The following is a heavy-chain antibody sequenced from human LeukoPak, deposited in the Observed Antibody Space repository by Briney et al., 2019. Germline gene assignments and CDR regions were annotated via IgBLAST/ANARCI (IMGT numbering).Heavy chain of an antibody. CDR2: INHSGST. CDR1: GGSFSGYY. V-gene: IGHV4-34*01. J-gene: IGHJ4*02. Sequence: SETLSLTCAVYGGSFSGYYWSWIRQPPGKGLEWIGEINHSGSTNYNPSLKSRVTISVDTSKNQTSLKLNSVTAADTAVYYCARAQGRRPLNFDYWGQGTLVTVSS. CDR3: ARAQGRRPLNFDY.